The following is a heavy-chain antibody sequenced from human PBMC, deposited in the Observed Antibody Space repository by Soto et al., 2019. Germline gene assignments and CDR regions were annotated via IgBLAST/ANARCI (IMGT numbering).Heavy chain of an antibody. Sequence: SETLSLTCTVSGGSISSYYWSWIRQPPGKGLEWIGYIYYSGSTNYNPSLKSRVTMSVDTSKNEFSLKLSSVTAADTAVYYCGREHFDGSGSYFDYWGQGTLVTVSS. J-gene: IGHJ4*02. CDR2: IYYSGST. CDR1: GGSISSYY. D-gene: IGHD3-10*01. V-gene: IGHV4-59*01. CDR3: GREHFDGSGSYFDY.